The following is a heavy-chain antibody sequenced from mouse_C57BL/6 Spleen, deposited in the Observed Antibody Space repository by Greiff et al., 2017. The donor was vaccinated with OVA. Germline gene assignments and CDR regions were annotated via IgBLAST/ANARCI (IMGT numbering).Heavy chain of an antibody. CDR1: GFTFSSYA. Sequence: EVKVEESGGGLVKPGGSLKLSCAASGFTFSSYAMSWVRQTPEKRLEWVATISDGGSYTYYPDNVKGRFTISRDNAKNNLYLQMSHLKSEDTAMYYCAREGTGWYFDVWGTGTTVTVSS. V-gene: IGHV5-4*01. CDR2: ISDGGSYT. D-gene: IGHD3-3*01. CDR3: AREGTGWYFDV. J-gene: IGHJ1*03.